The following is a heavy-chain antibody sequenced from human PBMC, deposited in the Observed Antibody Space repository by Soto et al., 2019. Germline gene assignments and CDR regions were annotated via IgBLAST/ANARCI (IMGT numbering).Heavy chain of an antibody. CDR3: ARDSLAIDSTHYYGMDV. V-gene: IGHV4-31*03. Sequence: QVQLQESGPGLVKPSQTLSLTCTVSGGSISSVGYYWSWIRQHPGKGLEWIGYIYYSGSTYYNPSLKSRVTISVDTSKNQFSLKLSSVTAADTAVYYCARDSLAIDSTHYYGMDVWGQGTTVTVSS. CDR2: IYYSGST. CDR1: GGSISSVGYY. D-gene: IGHD3-22*01. J-gene: IGHJ6*02.